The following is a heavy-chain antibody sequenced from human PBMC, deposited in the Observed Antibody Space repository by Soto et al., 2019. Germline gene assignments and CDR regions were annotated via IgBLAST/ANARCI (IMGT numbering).Heavy chain of an antibody. CDR3: AREKWDGYRDDSDYCDGHMDV. CDR1: GGSISSGGYY. CDR2: IYYSGST. J-gene: IGHJ6*03. V-gene: IGHV4-31*03. Sequence: QVQLQESGPGLVKPSQTLSLTCTVSGGSISSGGYYWSWIRQHPGKGLEWIGDIYYSGSTYYNPALKSRLTRAVDASKIQFSQKPSSVAAADTAVQYQAREKWDGYRDDSDYCDGHMDVWRKGTAVTVSS. D-gene: IGHD4-17*01.